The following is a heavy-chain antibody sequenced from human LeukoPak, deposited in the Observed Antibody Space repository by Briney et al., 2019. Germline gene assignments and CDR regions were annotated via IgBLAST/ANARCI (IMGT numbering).Heavy chain of an antibody. CDR1: GFTFSSYS. D-gene: IGHD6-13*01. J-gene: IGHJ4*02. CDR3: ASGISSSWLQPFDY. V-gene: IGHV3-48*04. Sequence: GGSLRLSCAASGFTFSSYSMNWVRQAPGKGLEWVSYISSSSSTIYYADSVKGRFTISRDNAKNSLYLQMNSLRAEDTAVYYCASGISSSWLQPFDYWGQGTLVTVSS. CDR2: ISSSSSTI.